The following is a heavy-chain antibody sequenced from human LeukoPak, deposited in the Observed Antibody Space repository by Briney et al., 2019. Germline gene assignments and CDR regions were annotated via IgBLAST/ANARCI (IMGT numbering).Heavy chain of an antibody. CDR2: IYYSGST. J-gene: IGHJ5*02. D-gene: IGHD2-8*01. CDR3: ARVDCTNPIEENWFDP. CDR1: GGSISSYY. Sequence: SETLSLTCTVSGGSISSYYWSWIRQPPGKGLEWIGYIYYSGSTNYNPSLKSRVTISVDTSKNQFSLKLSSVTAADTAVYYCARVDCTNPIEENWFDPWGQGTLVTVSS. V-gene: IGHV4-59*01.